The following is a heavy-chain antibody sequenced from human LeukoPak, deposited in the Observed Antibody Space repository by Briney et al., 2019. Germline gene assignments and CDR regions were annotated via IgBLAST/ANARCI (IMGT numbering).Heavy chain of an antibody. D-gene: IGHD6-13*01. Sequence: PGGSLRLSCAASGFTFSSYSMNWVRQAPGKGLEWVSYISSSSSTIYYADSVKGRFTISRDNAKNSLYLQMNSLRAEDTAVYYCARRMKSYGMKASSYGYSSSWEHYYYYYYMDVWGKGTTVTVSS. J-gene: IGHJ6*03. V-gene: IGHV3-48*01. CDR1: GFTFSSYS. CDR2: ISSSSSTI. CDR3: ARRMKSYGMKASSYGYSSSWEHYYYYYYMDV.